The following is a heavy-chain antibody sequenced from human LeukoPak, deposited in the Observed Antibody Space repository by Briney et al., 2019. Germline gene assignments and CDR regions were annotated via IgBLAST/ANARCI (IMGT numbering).Heavy chain of an antibody. D-gene: IGHD3-22*01. J-gene: IGHJ4*02. CDR3: ARYITRHYYDSSGYYHYFDY. CDR2: IYSGGST. Sequence: GGSLRLSCAASGFTVSSNYMSWVRQAPGKGLEWVSVIYSGGSTYYADSVKGRFTISRDNSKNTLYLQMNSLRAEETAVYYCARYITRHYYDSSGYYHYFDYWGQGTLVTVSS. V-gene: IGHV3-53*01. CDR1: GFTVSSNY.